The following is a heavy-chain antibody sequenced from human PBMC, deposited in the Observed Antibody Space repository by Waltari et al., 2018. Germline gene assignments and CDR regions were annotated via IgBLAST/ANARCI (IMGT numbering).Heavy chain of an antibody. J-gene: IGHJ3*02. V-gene: IGHV4-38-2*01. CDR1: GYSISSGYY. D-gene: IGHD6-13*01. CDR3: ARQGSRIAAPRGAFDI. Sequence: QVQLQESGPGLVKPSETLSLTCAVSGYSISSGYYWGWIRQPPGKGLEWIGSIYHSGSTYYNPTLKSRVTISVDTSKNRFSLKLSSVTAADTAVYYCARQGSRIAAPRGAFDIWGQGTMVTVSS. CDR2: IYHSGST.